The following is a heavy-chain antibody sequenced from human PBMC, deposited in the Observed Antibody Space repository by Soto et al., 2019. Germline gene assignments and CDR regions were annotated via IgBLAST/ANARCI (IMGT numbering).Heavy chain of an antibody. V-gene: IGHV4-34*01. CDR3: ARDKITGLFDY. J-gene: IGHJ4*02. CDR2: INHSGST. Sequence: ETLSLTCAVYGGSFSGYYWTWIPQPPRAGLEWIGEINHSGSTNYNPSLKSRVTISVDTSKNQFSLKLTSVTAADTAVYYCARDKITGLFDYWGQGTLVTVSS. D-gene: IGHD2-8*02. CDR1: GGSFSGYY.